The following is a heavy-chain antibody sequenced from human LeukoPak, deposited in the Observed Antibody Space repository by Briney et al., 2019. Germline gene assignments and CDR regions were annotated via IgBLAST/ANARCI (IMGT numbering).Heavy chain of an antibody. CDR1: GFTFSSYW. CDR2: IYSGGST. Sequence: GGSLRLSCAASGFTFSSYWMSWVRQAPGKGLEWVSNIYSGGSTYYAGSVKGRFTISRDNSKNTLYLQMNSLRAEDTAVYYCARGNPFDDWGQGTLVTVSS. CDR3: ARGNPFDD. J-gene: IGHJ4*02. V-gene: IGHV3-53*01.